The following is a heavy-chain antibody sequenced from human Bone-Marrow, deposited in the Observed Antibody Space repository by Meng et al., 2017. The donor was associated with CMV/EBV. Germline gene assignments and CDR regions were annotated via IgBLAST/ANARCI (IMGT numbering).Heavy chain of an antibody. J-gene: IGHJ4*02. CDR1: GFTISDHD. D-gene: IGHD2-21*02. Sequence: VRWLESGGGLVQRGWFWRFFCAASGFTISDHDMSWVRQVPGKRLEWVSFINSFGTSTFYSVSVKGRFTISRDIAKNTVYLQMNSLRGEDTAVYFCMRGHVTNWGQGTLVTVSS. V-gene: IGHV3-23*03. CDR2: INSFGTST. CDR3: MRGHVTN.